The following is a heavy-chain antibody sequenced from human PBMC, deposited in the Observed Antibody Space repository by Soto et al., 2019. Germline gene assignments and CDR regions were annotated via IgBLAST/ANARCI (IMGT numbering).Heavy chain of an antibody. Sequence: ASVKVSCKASGYTFTSYYMHWVRQAPGQGLEWMGIINPSGGSTSYAQKFQGRVTMTRDTSTSTAYMELSRLRSDDTAVYYCARDKASYYYGSGIFYGMDVWGQGTTVTVS. CDR1: GYTFTSYY. J-gene: IGHJ6*02. CDR2: INPSGGST. V-gene: IGHV1-46*01. CDR3: ARDKASYYYGSGIFYGMDV. D-gene: IGHD3-10*01.